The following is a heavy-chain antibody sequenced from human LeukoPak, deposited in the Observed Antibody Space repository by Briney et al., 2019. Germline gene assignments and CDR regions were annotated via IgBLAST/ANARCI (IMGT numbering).Heavy chain of an antibody. CDR1: GFTFSSYS. D-gene: IGHD3-22*01. Sequence: GGSLRLSCAASGFTFSSYSMNWVRQAPGKGLEWVSYISSSSSTIYYADSVKGRFTISRDNAKNSLYLQMNSLRAEDTAVYYCARDQYYYDSSGYYWFDPWGQGTLVTVSS. CDR2: ISSSSSTI. V-gene: IGHV3-48*04. J-gene: IGHJ5*02. CDR3: ARDQYYYDSSGYYWFDP.